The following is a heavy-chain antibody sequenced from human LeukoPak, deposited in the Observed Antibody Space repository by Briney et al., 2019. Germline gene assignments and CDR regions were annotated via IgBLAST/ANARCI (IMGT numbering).Heavy chain of an antibody. CDR2: INHSGST. Sequence: WETLSLTCAVYGGSFSGYYWSWIRQPAGKGLEWIGEINHSGSTNYNPSLKSRVTISVDTSKNQFSLKLSSVTAADTAVYYCALGWRARLDYWGQGTLVTVSS. D-gene: IGHD2-21*01. J-gene: IGHJ4*02. CDR3: ALGWRARLDY. CDR1: GGSFSGYY. V-gene: IGHV4-34*01.